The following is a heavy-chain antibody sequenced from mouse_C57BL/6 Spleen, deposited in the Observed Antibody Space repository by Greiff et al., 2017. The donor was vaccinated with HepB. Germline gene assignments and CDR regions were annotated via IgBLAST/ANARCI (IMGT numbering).Heavy chain of an antibody. CDR1: GYTFTSYW. CDR2: INPSSGYT. J-gene: IGHJ2*01. D-gene: IGHD2-1*01. V-gene: IGHV1-7*01. Sequence: QVQLQQSGAELAKPGASVKLSCKASGYTFTSYWMHWVKQRPGQGLEWIGYINPSSGYTKYNQKFKDKATLTADKSSCTAYMQLSSLTYEDSAVYYCARWKLRPYYFDYWGQGTTLTVSS. CDR3: ARWKLRPYYFDY.